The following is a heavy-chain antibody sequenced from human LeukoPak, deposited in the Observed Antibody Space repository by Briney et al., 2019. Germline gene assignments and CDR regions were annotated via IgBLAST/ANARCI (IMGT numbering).Heavy chain of an antibody. CDR1: GFTFDDYA. D-gene: IGHD5-12*01. V-gene: IGHV3-9*01. J-gene: IGHJ4*02. CDR3: AKDINNLVATPLDY. Sequence: PGRSLRLSCAASGFTFDDYAMHWVRQAPGKGLEWVSGISWNSGSIGYADSVKGRFTISRDNAKNSLYLQMNSLRAEDTALYYCAKDINNLVATPLDYWGQGTLVTVSS. CDR2: ISWNSGSI.